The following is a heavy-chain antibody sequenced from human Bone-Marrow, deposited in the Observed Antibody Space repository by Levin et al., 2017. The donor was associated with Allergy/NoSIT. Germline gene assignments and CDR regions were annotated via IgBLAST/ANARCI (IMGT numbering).Heavy chain of an antibody. J-gene: IGHJ4*02. D-gene: IGHD6-19*01. V-gene: IGHV1-69*06. CDR2: IIPIFGTA. Sequence: KISCKASGGTFSSYAISWVRQAPGQGLEWMGGIIPIFGTANYAQKFQGRVTITADKSTSTAYMELSSLRSEDTAVYYCARDKWLVAYFDYWGQGTLVTVSS. CDR3: ARDKWLVAYFDY. CDR1: GGTFSSYA.